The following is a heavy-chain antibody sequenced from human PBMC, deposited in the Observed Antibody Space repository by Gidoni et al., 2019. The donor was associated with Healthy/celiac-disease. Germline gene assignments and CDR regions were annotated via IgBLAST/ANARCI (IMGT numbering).Heavy chain of an antibody. J-gene: IGHJ4*02. CDR3: TRRLTTVTTGDY. V-gene: IGHV3-73*02. D-gene: IGHD4-17*01. CDR1: GFPCGGSD. Sequence: EVQLVESGGGLVQPGGSLKLSCAASGFPCGGSDMPWVRKASGKGLEWVGRIRSKANSYATAYAASVKGRFTISRDDSKNTAYLQMNSLKTEDTAVYYCTRRLTTVTTGDYWGQGTLVTVSS. CDR2: IRSKANSYAT.